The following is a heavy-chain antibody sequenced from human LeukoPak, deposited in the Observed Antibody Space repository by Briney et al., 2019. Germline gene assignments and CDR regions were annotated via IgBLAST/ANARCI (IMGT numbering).Heavy chain of an antibody. CDR3: ARVGCSSTTCYFPDY. J-gene: IGHJ4*02. V-gene: IGHV3-21*01. Sequence: GGSLRLSCAASGFTFSDYSMNWVRQAPGKGLEWVSSISHSSSYMYYADSVKGRFTISRDNAKNSMYIQMNSLRVEDTAVYYCARVGCSSTTCYFPDYWGQGTLVTVSS. CDR2: ISHSSSYM. D-gene: IGHD2-2*01. CDR1: GFTFSDYS.